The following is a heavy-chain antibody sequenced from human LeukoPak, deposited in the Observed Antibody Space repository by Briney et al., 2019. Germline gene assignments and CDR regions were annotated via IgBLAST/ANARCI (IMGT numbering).Heavy chain of an antibody. CDR2: INPNSGGT. Sequence: ASVKVSCKAPGYTFTGYYMHWVRQAPGQGLEWMGWINPNSGGTNYAQKFQGRVTMTRDTSISTAYMELSRLRSDDTAVYYCARESTAVSLTLDYWGQGTLVTVSS. CDR3: ARESTAVSLTLDY. J-gene: IGHJ4*02. V-gene: IGHV1-2*02. D-gene: IGHD2-2*01. CDR1: GYTFTGYY.